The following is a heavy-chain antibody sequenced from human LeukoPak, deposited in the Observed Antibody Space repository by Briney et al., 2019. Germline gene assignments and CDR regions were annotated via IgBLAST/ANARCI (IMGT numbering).Heavy chain of an antibody. CDR2: IYYSGST. Sequence: SETLSLTCTVSGGSISSYYWSWIRQPPGKGLEWIGYIYYSGSTNYNPSLKSRVTISVDTSKNQFSLKLSSVTAADTAVCYCARRNGKAFDIWGQGTMVTVSS. J-gene: IGHJ3*02. CDR3: ARRNGKAFDI. V-gene: IGHV4-59*01. D-gene: IGHD1-14*01. CDR1: GGSISSYY.